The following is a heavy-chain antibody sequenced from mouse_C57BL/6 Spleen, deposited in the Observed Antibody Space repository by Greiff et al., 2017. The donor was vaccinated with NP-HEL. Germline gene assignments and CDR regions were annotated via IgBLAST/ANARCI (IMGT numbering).Heavy chain of an antibody. Sequence: EVQLQQSGPELVKPGASVKISCKASGYTFTDYYMNWVQQSHGKSLEWIGDINPNNGGTSYNQKFKGKAILTVDKSSSTAYMELRSLTSEDSAVYYCASDGNSSYYYAMDYWGKGTTVTVST. V-gene: IGHV1-26*01. CDR2: INPNNGGT. CDR1: GYTFTDYY. CDR3: ASDGNSSYYYAMDY. D-gene: IGHD2-1*01. J-gene: IGHJ4*01.